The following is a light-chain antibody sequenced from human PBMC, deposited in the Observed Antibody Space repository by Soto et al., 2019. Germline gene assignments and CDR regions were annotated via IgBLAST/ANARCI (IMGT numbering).Light chain of an antibody. V-gene: IGLV1-40*01. CDR2: GNN. Sequence: QAVVTQPPSVSGAPGQKVTISCTRSSSNIGAAYDVHWYQHLPGTAPKLLIYGNNNRPSGVPDRFSGSKSGTSASPAITGLQAEDDADYYCQSDDSSLSGCVFGGGTKLTVL. CDR3: QSDDSSLSGCV. J-gene: IGLJ3*02. CDR1: SSNIGAAYD.